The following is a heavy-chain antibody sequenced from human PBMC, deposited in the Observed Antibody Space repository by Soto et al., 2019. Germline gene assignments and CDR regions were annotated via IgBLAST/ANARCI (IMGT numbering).Heavy chain of an antibody. J-gene: IGHJ6*02. D-gene: IGHD6-13*01. Sequence: GASVKVSCKASGGTFSSYAISWVRQAPGQGLEWMGGIIPIFGTANYAQKFQGRVTITADESTSTAYMELSSLRSEDTAVYYCASPIAAAGPYYYGMDVWGQGTTVTVSS. CDR3: ASPIAAAGPYYYGMDV. V-gene: IGHV1-69*13. CDR1: GGTFSSYA. CDR2: IIPIFGTA.